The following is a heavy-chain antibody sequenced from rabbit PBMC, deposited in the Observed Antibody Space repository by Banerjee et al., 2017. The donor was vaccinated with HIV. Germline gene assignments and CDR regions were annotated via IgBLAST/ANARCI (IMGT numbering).Heavy chain of an antibody. CDR1: GFDFNSYA. CDR3: VSYDDYGDRNL. V-gene: IGHV1S47*01. J-gene: IGHJ4*01. CDR2: IDPVFGST. Sequence: QEQLEESGGDLVQPGGSLKLSCKASGFDFNSYAVTWVRQAPGKGLEWIGYIDPVFGSTDYASWVNGRFTISSHNAQNTLSLQLNSLTAADTATYFCVSYDDYGDRNLWGQGTLVTVS. D-gene: IGHD2-1*01.